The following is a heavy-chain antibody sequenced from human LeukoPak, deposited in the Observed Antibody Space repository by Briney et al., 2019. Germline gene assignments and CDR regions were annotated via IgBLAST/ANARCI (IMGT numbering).Heavy chain of an antibody. Sequence: GGSLRLSCAASGFTFSSYAMSWVRQAPGKGLEWVSAISGSGGSTYYADSVKGRFTISRDNYKNTLYLQMNSLRAEDTAVYYCAKKRQPGYYYYYYGMDVWGQGTTVTVSS. J-gene: IGHJ6*02. CDR3: AKKRQPGYYYYYYGMDV. D-gene: IGHD1-14*01. CDR2: ISGSGGST. V-gene: IGHV3-23*01. CDR1: GFTFSSYA.